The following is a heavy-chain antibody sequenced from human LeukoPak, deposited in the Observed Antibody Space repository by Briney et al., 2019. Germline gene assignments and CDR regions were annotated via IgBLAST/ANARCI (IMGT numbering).Heavy chain of an antibody. V-gene: IGHV1-18*04. D-gene: IGHD5-18*01. J-gene: IGHJ4*02. CDR3: ARGGYRYGYDY. CDR2: ISGYNSNT. CDR1: GYTFTSYD. Sequence: ASVKVSCKASGYTFTSYDISWVRQAPGQGLEWMGWISGYNSNTNYAQKLRGRVTVTTDTSTSTVYMELRSLRSDDTAVYYCARGGYRYGYDYWGQGTLVTVSS.